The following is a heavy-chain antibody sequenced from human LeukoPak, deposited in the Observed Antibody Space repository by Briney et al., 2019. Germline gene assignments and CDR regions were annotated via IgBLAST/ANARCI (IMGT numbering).Heavy chain of an antibody. CDR2: ISSSGSTI. V-gene: IGHV3-11*01. CDR3: ASEYSSSSDAFDI. Sequence: GGSLILSCTASGFTFSDYYMSWIRQAPGKGLEWVSYISSSGSTIYYADSVKGRFTISRDNAKNSLYLQMNSLRAEDTAVYYCASEYSSSSDAFDIWGQGTMVTVSS. D-gene: IGHD6-6*01. J-gene: IGHJ3*02. CDR1: GFTFSDYY.